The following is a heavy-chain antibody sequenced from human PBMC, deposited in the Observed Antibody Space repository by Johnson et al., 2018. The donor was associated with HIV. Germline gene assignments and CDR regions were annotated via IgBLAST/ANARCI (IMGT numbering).Heavy chain of an antibody. D-gene: IGHD3-16*01. J-gene: IGHJ3*02. CDR1: GFTFSSYG. Sequence: QVQLVESGGGVVQPGRSLRLSCAASGFTFSSYGMHWVRQAPGKGLEWVAVISYEGSNNYYADSVKGRFTISRDNSKNTLYLQMNSLRAEDTAVYYCAREAYAAGAFDIWGQGTMVTVSS. CDR3: AREAYAAGAFDI. V-gene: IGHV3-30*03. CDR2: ISYEGSNN.